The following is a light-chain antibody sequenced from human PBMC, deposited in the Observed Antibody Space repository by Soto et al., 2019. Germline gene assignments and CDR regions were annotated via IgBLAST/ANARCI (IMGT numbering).Light chain of an antibody. J-gene: IGLJ3*02. CDR1: SSDVGSYNL. CDR2: EGS. V-gene: IGLV2-14*02. CDR3: SSFTSSNTWV. Sequence: QSALTQPASVSGSPGQSITISCTGTSSDVGSYNLVSWYQQHPGKAPKLMIYEGSKRPSGVSNRFSASKSGNTASLTISGLQADDEADYYCSSFTSSNTWVFGGGTQLTVL.